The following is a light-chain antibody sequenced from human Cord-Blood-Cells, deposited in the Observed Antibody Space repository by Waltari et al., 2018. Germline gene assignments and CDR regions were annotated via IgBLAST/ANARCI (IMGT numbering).Light chain of an antibody. Sequence: QSALTQPASVSGSPGQSITISCTGTSSDVGGYNYVSRYQQHPGKAPKLWIYDVRKRPSWLSTRWSGSRSGSTASLTIAGLQAEDEADYYCSSYTSSSTLVFGGGTKLTVL. CDR1: SSDVGGYNY. V-gene: IGLV2-14*01. CDR2: DVR. CDR3: SSYTSSSTLV. J-gene: IGLJ2*01.